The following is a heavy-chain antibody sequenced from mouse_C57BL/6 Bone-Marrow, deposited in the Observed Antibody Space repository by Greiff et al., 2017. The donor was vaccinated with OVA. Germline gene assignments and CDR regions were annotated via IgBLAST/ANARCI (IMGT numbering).Heavy chain of an antibody. CDR1: GFTFSDYG. V-gene: IGHV5-17*01. J-gene: IGHJ2*01. CDR3: ARFFFDH. CDR2: ISSGSSTI. Sequence: EVKVVESGGGLVKPGGSLKLSCAASGFTFSDYGMHWVRQAPEKGLEWVAYISSGSSTIYYADTVKGRFTITRDNSKNTLFLQMTGLRSEDTAMEYCARFFFDHGGQGTTLTVSS.